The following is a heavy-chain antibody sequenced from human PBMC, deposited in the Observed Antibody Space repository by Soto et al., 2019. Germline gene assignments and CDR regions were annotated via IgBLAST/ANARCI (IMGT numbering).Heavy chain of an antibody. Sequence: QVQLVQSGAEVKPPGSSVTVSCKASGDTLSHYGVSWVRQVPGKVLEGMGGTTAIHGTRDSAQKFQGRMTITSDESTTTSYMELNSLTTVDGAVYYCAAGDGSDTGVHGGQGTLVTFSS. J-gene: IGHJ4*02. D-gene: IGHD5-18*01. CDR3: AAGDGSDTGVH. CDR2: TTAIHGTR. CDR1: GDTLSHYG. V-gene: IGHV1-69*01.